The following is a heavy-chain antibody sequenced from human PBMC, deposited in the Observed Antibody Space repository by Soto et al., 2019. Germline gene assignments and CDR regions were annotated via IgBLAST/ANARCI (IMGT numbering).Heavy chain of an antibody. CDR1: GFTFSGSA. CDR3: TIITMVRGAYLDY. CDR2: IRSKANSYAT. V-gene: IGHV3-73*02. D-gene: IGHD3-10*01. J-gene: IGHJ4*02. Sequence: EVQLVESGGGLVQPGGSLKLSCAASGFTFSGSAMHWVRQASGKGLGWVGRIRSKANSYATAYAASVKGRFTISRDDSKNTAYLQMNSLKTEDTAVYYCTIITMVRGAYLDYWGQGTLVTVSS.